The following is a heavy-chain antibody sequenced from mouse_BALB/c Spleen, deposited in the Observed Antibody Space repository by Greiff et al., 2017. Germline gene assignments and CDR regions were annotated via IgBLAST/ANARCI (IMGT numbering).Heavy chain of an antibody. CDR1: GFTFSSYG. CDR3: ARDLRFYAMDY. CDR2: INSNGGST. Sequence: EGKLVESGGGLVQPGGSLKLSCAASGFTFSSYGMSWVRQTPDKRLELVATINSNGGSTYYPDSVKGRFTISRDNAKNTLYLQMSSLKSEDTAMYYCARDLRFYAMDYWGQGTSVTVSS. J-gene: IGHJ4*01. V-gene: IGHV5-6-3*01.